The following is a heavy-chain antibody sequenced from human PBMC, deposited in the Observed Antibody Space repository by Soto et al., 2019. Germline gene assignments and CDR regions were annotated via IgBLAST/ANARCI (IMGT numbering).Heavy chain of an antibody. J-gene: IGHJ5*02. V-gene: IGHV4-31*03. CDR1: GGSISSGDYY. Sequence: QVQLQESGPGLVKPSQTLSLTCTVSGGSISSGDYYWSWIRQHPGKGLEWIGYIYYSGSTYYNPSPQGRVTLSRDTSKNQFSLKLSSVTAADTAGYYCARWWSGSRQGFDPWGQGTLVPVSS. D-gene: IGHD3-3*01. CDR2: IYYSGST. CDR3: ARWWSGSRQGFDP.